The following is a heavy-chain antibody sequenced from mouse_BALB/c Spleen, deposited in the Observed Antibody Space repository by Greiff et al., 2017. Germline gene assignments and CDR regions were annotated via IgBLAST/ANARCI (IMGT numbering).Heavy chain of an antibody. CDR1: GYSITSDYA. CDR2: ISYSGST. Sequence: DVKLVESGPGLVKPSQSLSLTCTVTGYSITSDYAWNWIRQFPGNKLEWMGYISYSGSTSYNPSLKSRISITRDTSKNQFFLQLNSVTTEDTATYYCARTYDGYDYWYFDVWGAGTTVTVSS. J-gene: IGHJ1*01. CDR3: ARTYDGYDYWYFDV. V-gene: IGHV3-2*02. D-gene: IGHD2-3*01.